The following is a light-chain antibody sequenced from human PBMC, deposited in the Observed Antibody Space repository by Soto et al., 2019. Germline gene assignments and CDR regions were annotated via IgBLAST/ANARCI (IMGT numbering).Light chain of an antibody. CDR1: QSISTY. J-gene: IGKJ3*01. V-gene: IGKV3-11*01. Sequence: EIVLTQSPATLSLSPGERATLSCRASQSISTYLAWYQQRPGQAPRLLIHDASKRATGIPARFSGSGSGTDFTLTISSLEPEDFAFYYCQQRSDWPPLFTFGPWTKLDVK. CDR2: DAS. CDR3: QQRSDWPPLFT.